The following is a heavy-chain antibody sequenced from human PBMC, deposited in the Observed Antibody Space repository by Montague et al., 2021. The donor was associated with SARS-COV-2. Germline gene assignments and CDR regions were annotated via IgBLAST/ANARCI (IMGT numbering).Heavy chain of an antibody. CDR1: GGSFSGYY. CDR3: AREVRGRIVVVIARTYYYFDY. J-gene: IGHJ4*02. CDR2: INHSGST. V-gene: IGHV4-34*01. Sequence: SETLSLTCAVYGGSFSGYYWSWIRQPPGKGLEWIGEINHSGSTSYNPSLKSRVTISVDTSKNQFSLKLSSVTAADTAVYYCAREVRGRIVVVIARTYYYFDYWGQGTLVTVSS. D-gene: IGHD2-21*01.